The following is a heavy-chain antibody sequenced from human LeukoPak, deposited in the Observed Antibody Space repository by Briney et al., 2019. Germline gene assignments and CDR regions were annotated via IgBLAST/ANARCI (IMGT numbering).Heavy chain of an antibody. D-gene: IGHD6-19*01. V-gene: IGHV4-59*08. CDR3: ARHIAVAGTGFDY. CDR1: GDSISSYY. J-gene: IGHJ4*02. CDR2: IYYSGST. Sequence: PSETLSLTCTVSGDSISSYYWSWIRQPPGKGLEWIGYIYYSGSTNYNPSLKSRVTISVDTSKNQFSLKLSSVTAADTAVYYCARHIAVAGTGFDYWGQGTLVTASS.